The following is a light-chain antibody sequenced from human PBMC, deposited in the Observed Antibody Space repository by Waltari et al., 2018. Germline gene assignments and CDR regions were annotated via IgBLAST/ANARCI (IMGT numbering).Light chain of an antibody. CDR3: QQLNS. Sequence: DIKLTKSPSFLSASVGTRVTITCRASQGISSYLAWYQQKPGKAPKLLIYAASTLQSGVPSRFSGSGSGTEFTLTISSLQPEDFATYYCQQLNSFGPGTKVDIK. CDR1: QGISSY. CDR2: AAS. J-gene: IGKJ3*01. V-gene: IGKV1-9*01.